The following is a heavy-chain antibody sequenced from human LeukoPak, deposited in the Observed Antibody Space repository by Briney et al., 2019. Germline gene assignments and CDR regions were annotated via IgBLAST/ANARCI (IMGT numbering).Heavy chain of an antibody. CDR1: GFTFSSHW. CDR3: AIVVAARQGTIDP. V-gene: IGHV3-23*01. Sequence: GGSLRLSCGASGFTFSSHWMNWVRQAPGKGLEWVSAISGSGGTTYYADSVKGRFTISRDNSKSTLYVQMNSLRAEDTAVYCCAIVVAARQGTIDPWGQGTLVTVSP. D-gene: IGHD6-6*01. J-gene: IGHJ5*02. CDR2: ISGSGGTT.